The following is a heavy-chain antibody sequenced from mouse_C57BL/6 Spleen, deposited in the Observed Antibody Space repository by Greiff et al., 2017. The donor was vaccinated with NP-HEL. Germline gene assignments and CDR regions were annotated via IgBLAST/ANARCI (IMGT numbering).Heavy chain of an antibody. J-gene: IGHJ3*01. CDR3: ARSGDYDGRAFAY. D-gene: IGHD2-4*01. V-gene: IGHV1-80*01. CDR2: IYPGDGDT. CDR1: GYAFSSYW. Sequence: QVQLKQSGAELVKPGASVKISCKASGYAFSSYWMNWVKQRPGKGLEWIGQIYPGDGDTNYNGKFKGKATLTADKSSSTAYMQLSSLTSEDSAVYFCARSGDYDGRAFAYWGQGTLVTVSA.